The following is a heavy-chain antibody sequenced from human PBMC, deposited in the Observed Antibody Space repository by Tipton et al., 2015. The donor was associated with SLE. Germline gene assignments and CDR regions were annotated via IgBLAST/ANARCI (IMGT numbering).Heavy chain of an antibody. CDR3: ARESYGRGIAETSTDGVDV. J-gene: IGHJ6*02. CDR2: ISSSGNMI. V-gene: IGHV3-11*04. D-gene: IGHD1-7*01. Sequence: LSLTCTVSGGSISSSSYYWGWIRQAPGKALEWVSYISSSGNMIYYADSVKGRFTISRDNAKNSVHLQMSGLRADDTAVYYCARESYGRGIAETSTDGVDVWGQGTTVTVSS. CDR1: GGSISSSSYY.